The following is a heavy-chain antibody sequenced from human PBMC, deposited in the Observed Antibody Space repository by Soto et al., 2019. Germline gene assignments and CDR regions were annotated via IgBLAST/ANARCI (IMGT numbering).Heavy chain of an antibody. V-gene: IGHV3-23*01. CDR2: ISANDVGT. CDR1: GFTFDDYA. CDR3: AKAKNDYNWDNRPPFDY. J-gene: IGHJ4*02. D-gene: IGHD1-20*01. Sequence: GGSLRLSCAASGFTFDDYAMHWVRQAPGKGLEWVSLISANDVGTYYAESVKTRFTISTDQSRNTVYLQMDSLRADDTAIYYCAKAKNDYNWDNRPPFDYWGQGTLVTVSS.